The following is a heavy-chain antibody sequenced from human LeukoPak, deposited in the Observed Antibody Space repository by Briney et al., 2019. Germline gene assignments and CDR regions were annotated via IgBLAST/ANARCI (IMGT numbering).Heavy chain of an antibody. CDR3: ARDTAMIYSGGSCYWGRAFDI. V-gene: IGHV4-59*01. D-gene: IGHD2-15*01. CDR2: IYYSGST. J-gene: IGHJ3*02. CDR1: GGSLSTYY. Sequence: SSETLSLTCTVSGGSLSTYYWSWIRQPPGKGLEWIGYIYYSGSTNYNPSLKSRVTISVDTSKNQFSLRLSSVIAADTAVYYCARDTAMIYSGGSCYWGRAFDIWGQGTMVTVSS.